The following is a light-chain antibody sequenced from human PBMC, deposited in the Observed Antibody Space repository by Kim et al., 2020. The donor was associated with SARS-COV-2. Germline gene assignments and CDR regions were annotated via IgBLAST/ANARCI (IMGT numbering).Light chain of an antibody. CDR2: QDE. CDR3: LAWDSSSGSYV. V-gene: IGLV3-1*01. CDR1: KLGNKY. Sequence: SPGQAASITCSGDKLGNKYSSWYQQKPGQSPVLVIYQDEKRPSGIPERFSGSNSGNSATLTISGTQAMDEADYFCLAWDSSSGSYVFGPGTKVTVL. J-gene: IGLJ1*01.